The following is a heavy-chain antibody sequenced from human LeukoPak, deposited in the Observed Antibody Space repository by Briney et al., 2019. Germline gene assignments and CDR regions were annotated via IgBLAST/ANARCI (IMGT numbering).Heavy chain of an antibody. V-gene: IGHV3-11*01. D-gene: IGHD5-12*01. CDR3: ARGPDRWPYIVPSPTFDY. CDR2: ISSSGSTI. J-gene: IGHJ4*02. Sequence: GGSLRLSCAASGFTFSDYYMSWIRQAPGKGLEWVSYISSSGSTIYYADSVKGRFTISRDNAKNSLYLQMNSLRAEDTAVYYCARGPDRWPYIVPSPTFDYWGQGTLVTVSS. CDR1: GFTFSDYY.